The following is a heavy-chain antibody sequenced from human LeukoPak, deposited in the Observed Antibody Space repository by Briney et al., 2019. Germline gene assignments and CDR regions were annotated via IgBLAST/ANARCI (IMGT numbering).Heavy chain of an antibody. Sequence: PGRSLRLSCAASGFTFDDYAMHWVRQAPGKGLEWVSGISWNSGSIGYADSVKGRFTISRDNAKNSLYLQMNSLRAEDAALYYCAKAPLSIYYYDSSGYLDYFDYWGQGTLVTISS. D-gene: IGHD3-22*01. CDR2: ISWNSGSI. V-gene: IGHV3-9*01. CDR3: AKAPLSIYYYDSSGYLDYFDY. CDR1: GFTFDDYA. J-gene: IGHJ4*02.